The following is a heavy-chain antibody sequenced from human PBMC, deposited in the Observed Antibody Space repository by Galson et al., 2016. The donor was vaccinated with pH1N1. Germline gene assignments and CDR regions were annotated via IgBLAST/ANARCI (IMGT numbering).Heavy chain of an antibody. D-gene: IGHD4-17*01. V-gene: IGHV3-23*01. Sequence: WVRLAPGKGLEWVSSISGSGGRKHYADSVQGRFIISRDNSKNTLYLQMNSLRAGDTALYFCAKGGYGDYGLDVFDIWGQGTMVIVSS. J-gene: IGHJ3*02. CDR3: AKGGYGDYGLDVFDI. CDR2: ISGSGGRK.